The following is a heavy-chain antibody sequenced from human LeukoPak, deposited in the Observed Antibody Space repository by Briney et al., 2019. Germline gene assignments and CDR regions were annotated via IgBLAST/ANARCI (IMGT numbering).Heavy chain of an antibody. J-gene: IGHJ4*02. V-gene: IGHV3-23*01. CDR2: ISGSGGST. D-gene: IGHD6-6*01. Sequence: GGSLRLSCAASVFTFSSYAMSWVRQAPGKGLEWVSAISGSGGSTYYADSVKGRFTISRDNSKNTLYLQMNSLRAEDTAVYYCSKDHVRAARPKPLDYWGQGTLVTVSS. CDR3: SKDHVRAARPKPLDY. CDR1: VFTFSSYA.